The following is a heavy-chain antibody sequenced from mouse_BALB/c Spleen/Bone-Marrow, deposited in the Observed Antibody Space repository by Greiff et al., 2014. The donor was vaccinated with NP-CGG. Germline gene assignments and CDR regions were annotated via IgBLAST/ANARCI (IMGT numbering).Heavy chain of an antibody. V-gene: IGHV14-3*02. Sequence: DVQLQEPGAELVKPGASVKLSCTASGFNIKDTYMHWVKQRPEQGLEWIGRIDPANGNTKYDPKFQGKATITADTSSNTAYLQLSSLTSVDTAVYYCARYYYGSSYFDYWGQGPTLTVSS. J-gene: IGHJ2*01. D-gene: IGHD1-1*01. CDR2: IDPANGNT. CDR3: ARYYYGSSYFDY. CDR1: GFNIKDTY.